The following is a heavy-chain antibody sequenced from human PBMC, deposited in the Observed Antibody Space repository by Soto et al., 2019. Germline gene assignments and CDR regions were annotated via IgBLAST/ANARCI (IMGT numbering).Heavy chain of an antibody. CDR3: AKDLLSPNNWFDP. CDR1: GFTFSSYA. V-gene: IGHV3-23*01. Sequence: PWGSLRLSCAASGFTFSSYAMSWVRQAPGKGLEWVSAISGSGGGTYYADSVKGRFTISRDNSKNTLYLQMNSLRAEDTAVYYCAKDLLSPNNWFDPWGQGTLVTVSS. J-gene: IGHJ5*02. CDR2: ISGSGGGT.